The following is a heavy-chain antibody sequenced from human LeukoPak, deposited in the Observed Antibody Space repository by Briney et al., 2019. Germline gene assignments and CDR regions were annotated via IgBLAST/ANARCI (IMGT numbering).Heavy chain of an antibody. J-gene: IGHJ4*02. CDR1: GGSISSYY. CDR2: IYYSGST. D-gene: IGHD2-15*01. CDR3: ARAVVVVAATPGFDY. V-gene: IGHV4-59*08. Sequence: PSETLSLTCTVSGGSISSYYWSWIRQPPGKGLEWIGYIYYSGSTYYNPSLKSRVTISVDTSKNQFSLKLSSVTAADTAVYYCARAVVVVAATPGFDYWGQGTLVTVSS.